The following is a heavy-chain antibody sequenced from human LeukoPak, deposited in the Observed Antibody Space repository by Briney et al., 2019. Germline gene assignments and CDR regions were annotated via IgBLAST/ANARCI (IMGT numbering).Heavy chain of an antibody. CDR3: ASRDSSGYIGY. CDR2: ISSSSSTI. D-gene: IGHD3-22*01. Sequence: GGSLRLSCAASGFTFGSYSMNWVRQAPGKGLEWVSYISSSSSTIYYADSVKGRFTISRDNAKNSLYLQMNSLRAEDTAVYYCASRDSSGYIGYWGQGTLVTVSS. CDR1: GFTFGSYS. V-gene: IGHV3-48*01. J-gene: IGHJ4*02.